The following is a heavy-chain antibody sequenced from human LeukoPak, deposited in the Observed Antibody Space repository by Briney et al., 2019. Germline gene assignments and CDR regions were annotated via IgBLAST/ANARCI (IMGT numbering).Heavy chain of an antibody. Sequence: PGGSLRLSCAASGFTFSSYAMHWVRQAPGKGLEWVAVISYDGSNKYYADSVKGRFTISRDNSKNTLYLQMNSLRAEDTAVYYCASPNRGYGFDYWGQGTLVTVSS. CDR1: GFTFSSYA. V-gene: IGHV3-30-3*01. CDR3: ASPNRGYGFDY. J-gene: IGHJ4*02. CDR2: ISYDGSNK. D-gene: IGHD6-25*01.